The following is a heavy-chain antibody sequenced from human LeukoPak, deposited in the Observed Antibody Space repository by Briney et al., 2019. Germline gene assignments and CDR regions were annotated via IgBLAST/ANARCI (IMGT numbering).Heavy chain of an antibody. J-gene: IGHJ4*02. D-gene: IGHD3-10*01. CDR2: ISSSSSYI. CDR3: ARNSYYYGSGSYYNEVDY. CDR1: GFTFSSYS. V-gene: IGHV3-21*01. Sequence: GGSLRLSCAASGFTFSSYSMNWVRQAPGKGLEWVSSISSSSSYIYYADSVKGRFTISRDNAKNSLYLQMSSLRAEDTAVYYCARNSYYYGSGSYYNEVDYWGQGTLVTVSS.